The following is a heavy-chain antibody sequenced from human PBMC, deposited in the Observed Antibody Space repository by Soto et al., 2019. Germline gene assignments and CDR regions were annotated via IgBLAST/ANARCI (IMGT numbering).Heavy chain of an antibody. D-gene: IGHD2-2*01. V-gene: IGHV3-33*01. J-gene: IGHJ4*02. CDR3: ARDGGDCSSTSCPPGSEPYFDY. CDR1: GFTFSSYG. Sequence: VGSLRLSCAASGFTFSSYGMHWVRQAPVKVLEWVAVIWYDGSNKYYADSVKVRFTISRDNSKNTLYLQMNSLRAEDTAVYYCARDGGDCSSTSCPPGSEPYFDYWGQGTLVTVSS. CDR2: IWYDGSNK.